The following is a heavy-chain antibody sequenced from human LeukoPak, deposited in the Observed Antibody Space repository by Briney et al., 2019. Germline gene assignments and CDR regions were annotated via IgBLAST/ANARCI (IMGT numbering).Heavy chain of an antibody. V-gene: IGHV1-18*01. Sequence: VASVKVSCKASGYTFTSYGISWVRQAPGQGLEWMGWISAYSGNTNYAQKLQGRVTMTTDTSTSTAYMELRSLRSDDTAVYYCARDGTGRGIYYYYMDVWGKGTTVTISS. CDR1: GYTFTSYG. D-gene: IGHD1-26*01. J-gene: IGHJ6*03. CDR3: ARDGTGRGIYYYYMDV. CDR2: ISAYSGNT.